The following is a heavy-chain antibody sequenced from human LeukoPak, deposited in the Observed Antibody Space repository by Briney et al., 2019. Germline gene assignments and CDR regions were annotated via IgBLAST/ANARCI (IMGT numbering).Heavy chain of an antibody. Sequence: ASVKVSCKASGYTFTGYYMHWVRQAPGQGLEWMGRINPNSGGPNYAKKFQGRVTMTRDTSISTAYMELRRLRSDDTAVYYCARDLRGSSSRVAPPFDYWGQGTLVTVSS. CDR1: GYTFTGYY. V-gene: IGHV1-2*06. D-gene: IGHD6-13*01. CDR3: ARDLRGSSSRVAPPFDY. CDR2: INPNSGGP. J-gene: IGHJ4*02.